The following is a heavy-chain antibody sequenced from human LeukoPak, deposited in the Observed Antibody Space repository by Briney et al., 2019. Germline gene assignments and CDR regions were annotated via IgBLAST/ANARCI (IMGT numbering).Heavy chain of an antibody. J-gene: IGHJ4*02. CDR2: INHSGST. CDR1: GGSSSGYY. Sequence: PSETLSLTCAVYGGSSSGYYWSWIRQPPGKGLEWIGEINHSGSTNYNPSLKSRVTISVDTSKNQFSLKLSSVTAADTAVYYCARGLGGYCSSTSCSRLFDYWGQGTLVTVSS. D-gene: IGHD2-2*01. CDR3: ARGLGGYCSSTSCSRLFDY. V-gene: IGHV4-34*01.